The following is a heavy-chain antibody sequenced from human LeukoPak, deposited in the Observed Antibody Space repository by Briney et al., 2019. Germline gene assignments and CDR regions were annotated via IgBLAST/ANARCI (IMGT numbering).Heavy chain of an antibody. Sequence: GRSLRLSCAASGFTFSSYAMHWVRQAPGKGLEWVAVISYDGSNKYYADSVKGRFTISRDNSKNTLYLQMNSLRAEDTAVYYCAKGGHTFDYWGQGTLVTVSS. CDR1: GFTFSSYA. CDR3: AKGGHTFDY. D-gene: IGHD2-15*01. V-gene: IGHV3-30*14. CDR2: ISYDGSNK. J-gene: IGHJ4*02.